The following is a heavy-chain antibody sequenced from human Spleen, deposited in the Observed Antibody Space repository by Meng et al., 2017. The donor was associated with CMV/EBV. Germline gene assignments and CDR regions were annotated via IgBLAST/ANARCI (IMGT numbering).Heavy chain of an antibody. CDR3: ASDQPDTAMVPYFDY. V-gene: IGHV3-30-3*01. J-gene: IGHJ4*02. CDR1: GFTFSSYA. D-gene: IGHD5-18*01. Sequence: SGFTFSSYAMHWVRQAPGKGLEWVAVISYDGSNKYYADSVKGRFTISRDNSKNTLYLQMNSLRAEDTAVYYCASDQPDTAMVPYFDYWGQGTLVTVSS. CDR2: ISYDGSNK.